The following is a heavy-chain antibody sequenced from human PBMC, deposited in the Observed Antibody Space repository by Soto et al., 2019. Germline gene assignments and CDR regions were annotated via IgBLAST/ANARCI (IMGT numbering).Heavy chain of an antibody. CDR1: GSTYRSFT. CDR3: TRDASRDSSARGWFDP. J-gene: IGHJ5*02. D-gene: IGHD6-13*01. CDR2: ISSNSAYI. V-gene: IGHV3-21*01. Sequence: GTLVLACSGSGSTYRSFTMNWVRQAPGKGLEWVSTISSNSAYIYYTDALRGRFTISRDNAKNSLHLQMNSLRAEDTAVYYCTRDASRDSSARGWFDPWGPGTLVTVSS.